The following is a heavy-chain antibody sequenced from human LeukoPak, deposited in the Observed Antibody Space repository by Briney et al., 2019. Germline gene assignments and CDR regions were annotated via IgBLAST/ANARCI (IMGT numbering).Heavy chain of an antibody. CDR3: ARTYSSGYRDFDY. CDR2: ISYDGSNK. V-gene: IGHV3-30*19. Sequence: GGSLRLSFAASGFAFSSYGMHWVRQAPGKGLEWVAVISYDGSNKYYADSVKGRFTISRDNSESTLYLQMNSPRADDTAVYYCARTYSSGYRDFDYWGQGTLVTVSS. D-gene: IGHD6-19*01. CDR1: GFAFSSYG. J-gene: IGHJ4*02.